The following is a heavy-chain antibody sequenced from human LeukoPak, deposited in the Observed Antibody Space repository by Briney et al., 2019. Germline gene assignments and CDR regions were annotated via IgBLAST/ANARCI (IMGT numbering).Heavy chain of an antibody. CDR1: GFTFTSYA. J-gene: IGHJ4*02. D-gene: IGHD4-17*01. V-gene: IGHV3-30-3*01. CDR2: ISYDGSKR. CDR3: ARANYGDSLDY. Sequence: AGRSLRLSCAASGFTFTSYAMHWVRQAPGKGLEWVAVISYDGSKRYYADADSVKGRFTISRDNSKNTLYLHMNSLRAEDTAVYYCARANYGDSLDYWGQGPLVSVSS.